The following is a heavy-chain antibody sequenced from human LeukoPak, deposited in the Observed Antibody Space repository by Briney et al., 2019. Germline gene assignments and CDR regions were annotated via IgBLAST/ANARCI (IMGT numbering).Heavy chain of an antibody. CDR3: TRGVQYTNTWRFIPWFDP. V-gene: IGHV3-15*01. Sequence: KSKTDGATRDYAAPVKDRFTITRDDSKNTLYLQMNSLKSEDTAVYYCTRGVQYTNTWRFIPWFDPWGQGTLVTVSS. CDR2: KSKTDGATR. J-gene: IGHJ5*02. D-gene: IGHD6-13*01.